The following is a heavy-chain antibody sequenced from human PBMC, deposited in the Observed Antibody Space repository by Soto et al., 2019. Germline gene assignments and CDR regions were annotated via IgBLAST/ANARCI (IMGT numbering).Heavy chain of an antibody. CDR1: GFTFRSYS. CDR2: ISGTSNDV. V-gene: IGHV3-21*01. J-gene: IGHJ6*02. D-gene: IGHD6-6*01. Sequence: EVQLVESGGGLVKPGGSLRLSCAASGFTFRSYSLNWVRQAPGKGLEWVSSISGTSNDVYYADSVKGRFIISRDNARDSLHLQMYSLSSEDTAIYFCAKSMAVPVGYYGMDLWGQGTTVTVSS. CDR3: AKSMAVPVGYYGMDL.